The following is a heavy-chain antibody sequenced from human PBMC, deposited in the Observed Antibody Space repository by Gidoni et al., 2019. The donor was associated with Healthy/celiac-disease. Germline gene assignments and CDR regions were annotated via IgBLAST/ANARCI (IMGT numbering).Heavy chain of an antibody. CDR2: ISSSGSTI. J-gene: IGHJ4*02. D-gene: IGHD2-2*01. CDR1: GFTFSSYE. Sequence: EVQLVESGGGLVQPGGSLRLSCAASGFTFSSYEMNWVRQAPGKGLEWVSYISSSGSTIYYADSVKGRFTISRDNAKNSLYLQMNSLRAEDTAVYYCARSAQLLWVPPSYYFDYWGQGTLVTVSS. V-gene: IGHV3-48*03. CDR3: ARSAQLLWVPPSYYFDY.